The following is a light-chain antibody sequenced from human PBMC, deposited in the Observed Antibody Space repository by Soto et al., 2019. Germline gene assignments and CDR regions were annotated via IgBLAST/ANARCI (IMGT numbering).Light chain of an antibody. Sequence: QSALTQPPSASGSLGQSVTISCTGTSSDVGGYNYVSWYQQHPGKAPKLMIYEVSKRPSGVPERFSGSKSGNTASLTVSGLQAEDEAVYYCSSYAGSNNFVVFGGGTKLTVL. J-gene: IGLJ2*01. CDR3: SSYAGSNNFVV. V-gene: IGLV2-8*01. CDR2: EVS. CDR1: SSDVGGYNY.